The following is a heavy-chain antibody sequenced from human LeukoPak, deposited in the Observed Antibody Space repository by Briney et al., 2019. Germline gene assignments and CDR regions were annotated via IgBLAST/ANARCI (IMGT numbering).Heavy chain of an antibody. CDR3: ARDGGPDIVVVPAALPFDY. D-gene: IGHD2-2*01. CDR1: GYTLTELS. V-gene: IGHV1-24*01. J-gene: IGHJ4*02. CDR2: FDPEDGET. Sequence: ASVKVSCKVSGYTLTELSMHWVRQAPGKGLEWMGGFDPEDGETIYAQKFQGRVTMTEDTSTDTAYMELRSLRSDDTAVYYCARDGGPDIVVVPAALPFDYWGQGTLVTVSS.